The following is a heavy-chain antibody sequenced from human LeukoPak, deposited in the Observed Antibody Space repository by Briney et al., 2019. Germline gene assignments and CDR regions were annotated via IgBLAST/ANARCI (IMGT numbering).Heavy chain of an antibody. CDR2: IYSSGST. V-gene: IGHV3-53*01. Sequence: GGSLRLSCAASGFNFSNNYMTWVRQAPGKGLEWVSLIYSSGSTYYADFVKGRFTISRDNSKNTLYLQVNSLRAEDTAVYYCAKDRMVYANWGQGTLVTVSS. CDR1: GFNFSNNY. CDR3: AKDRMVYAN. D-gene: IGHD2-8*01. J-gene: IGHJ4*02.